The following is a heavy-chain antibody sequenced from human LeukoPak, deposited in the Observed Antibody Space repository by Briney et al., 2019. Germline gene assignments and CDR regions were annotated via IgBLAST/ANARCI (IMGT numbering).Heavy chain of an antibody. D-gene: IGHD3-16*01. Sequence: PGGSLRLSCSASGFFFSIYTMYWVRQAPGKGPEYVSTISGSGNVFSKYYADSVKGRFIISRDDSKSILYLQMNGLRSEDTAMYYCVKDFGRVRGAPDSWGQGTLVTVSS. CDR3: VKDFGRVRGAPDS. CDR2: ISGSGNVFSK. V-gene: IGHV3-64D*06. CDR1: GFFFSIYT. J-gene: IGHJ4*02.